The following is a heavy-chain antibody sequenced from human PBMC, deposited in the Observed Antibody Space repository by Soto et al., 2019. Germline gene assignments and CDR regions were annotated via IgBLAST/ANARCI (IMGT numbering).Heavy chain of an antibody. CDR3: ARDLMADYDFWSGSPHLDV. J-gene: IGHJ6*04. Sequence: SVKLSCKASGGTFSSYTISWVRQAPGQGLEWMGRIIPILGIANYAQKFQGRVTITADKSTSTAYMELSSLRSEDTAVYYCARDLMADYDFWSGSPHLDVWGKGTTVTVSS. CDR1: GGTFSSYT. CDR2: IIPILGIA. D-gene: IGHD3-3*01. V-gene: IGHV1-69*04.